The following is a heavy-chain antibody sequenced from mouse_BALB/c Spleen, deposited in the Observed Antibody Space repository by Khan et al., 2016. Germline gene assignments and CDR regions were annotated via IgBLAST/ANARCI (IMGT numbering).Heavy chain of an antibody. CDR1: GYTFTNYG. D-gene: IGHD2-4*01. J-gene: IGHJ1*01. Sequence: QIQLVQSGPELKKPGETVKISCKASGYTFTNYGMNWVKQTPGKGLKWMGWMNTYTGEPTYADDFKGRFAFSLKTSARTAHLQINNLKNDDTATYFCARDYDYDGDWYFDVWGAGTTVTVSS. CDR3: ARDYDYDGDWYFDV. CDR2: MNTYTGEP. V-gene: IGHV9-3-1*01.